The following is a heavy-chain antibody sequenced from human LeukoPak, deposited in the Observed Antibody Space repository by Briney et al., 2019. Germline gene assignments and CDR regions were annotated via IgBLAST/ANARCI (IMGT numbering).Heavy chain of an antibody. CDR2: INEDGSTT. CDR3: ARDGGSSGWTYYYYGMDV. Sequence: GGSLRLSCAASGFTFSSNWMHWVRQAPGKGLVWVSRINEDGSTTNYADSVKGRSTIFRDNAKNTLYLQMNSLRAEDTAVYYCARDGGSSGWTYYYYGMDVWGQGTTVTVSS. J-gene: IGHJ6*02. D-gene: IGHD6-19*01. CDR1: GFTFSSNW. V-gene: IGHV3-74*01.